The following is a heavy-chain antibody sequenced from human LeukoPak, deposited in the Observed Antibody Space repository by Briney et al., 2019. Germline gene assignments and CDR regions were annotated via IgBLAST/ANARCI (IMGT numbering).Heavy chain of an antibody. CDR3: ARDRGYSSGWPPGDY. CDR1: GYTFTSYG. D-gene: IGHD6-19*01. CDR2: ISAYNGNT. J-gene: IGHJ4*02. V-gene: IGHV1-18*01. Sequence: ASVTVSCKASGYTFTSYGISWVRQAPGQGLEWMGWISAYNGNTNYAQKLQGRVTMTTGTSTSTAYMELRSLRSDDTAVYYCARDRGYSSGWPPGDYWGQGTLVTVSS.